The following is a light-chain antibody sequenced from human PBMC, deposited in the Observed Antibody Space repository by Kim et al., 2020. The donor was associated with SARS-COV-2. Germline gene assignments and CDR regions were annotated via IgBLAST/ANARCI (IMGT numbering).Light chain of an antibody. CDR3: PQRSNWPLLT. V-gene: IGKV3-11*01. CDR1: QSVSSY. CDR2: DAS. Sequence: EIVLTQSPATLSLSPGERATLSCRASQSVSSYLAWYQQKPGQAPRLLIYDASNRATGIPARFSGSGSGTDFTLTISSLEPEDFAVYYCPQRSNWPLLTFGGGTKLEI. J-gene: IGKJ4*01.